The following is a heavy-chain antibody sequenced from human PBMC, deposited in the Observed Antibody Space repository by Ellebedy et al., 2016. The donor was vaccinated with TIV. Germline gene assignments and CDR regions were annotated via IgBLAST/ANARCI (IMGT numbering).Heavy chain of an antibody. J-gene: IGHJ3*02. V-gene: IGHV5-51*01. CDR1: GYSFTNYW. D-gene: IGHD2-15*01. CDR3: ARPYCSGGSCYRDALDI. Sequence: PGGSLRLSCKGSGYSFTNYWLGWVRQMPGKGLAWMGIIRPRDSDTRYSPSFQGQVTISAVKSISTAYLQWSSLKASDTAVYYCARPYCSGGSCYRDALDIWGQGTVVTVSS. CDR2: IRPRDSDT.